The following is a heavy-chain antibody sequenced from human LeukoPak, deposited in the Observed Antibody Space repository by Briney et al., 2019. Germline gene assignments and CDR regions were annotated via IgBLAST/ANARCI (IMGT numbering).Heavy chain of an antibody. CDR2: IYHSGST. CDR1: GYSISSGYF. Sequence: SETLSLTCAVSGYSISSGYFWGWIRQPPGKGLEWIGNIYHSGSTYYNPSLKSRVTISIYTSENQFSLKLSSVTAADTAVYYCARLSFGIAVAGPDYWGQGTLVTVSS. CDR3: ARLSFGIAVAGPDY. V-gene: IGHV4-38-2*01. J-gene: IGHJ4*02. D-gene: IGHD6-19*01.